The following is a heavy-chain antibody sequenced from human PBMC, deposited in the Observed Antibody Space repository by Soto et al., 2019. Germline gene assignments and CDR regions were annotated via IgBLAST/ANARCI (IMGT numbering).Heavy chain of an antibody. CDR2: IYHAGSV. V-gene: IGHV4-38-2*01. Sequence: SETLSLTCAVSDDPIASGYYWAWIRQSPGKGLEWIGSIYHAGSVYYNPSLNSRVAVSLDTSKNHFSLKLTSVTAADTAVYYCARTFDYYGMDVWGQGTTVTVSS. CDR1: DDPIASGYY. J-gene: IGHJ6*02. CDR3: ARTFDYYGMDV.